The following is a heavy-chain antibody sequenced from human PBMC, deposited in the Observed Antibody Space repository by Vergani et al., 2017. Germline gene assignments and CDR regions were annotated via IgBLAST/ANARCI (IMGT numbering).Heavy chain of an antibody. CDR2: IIPILGIA. D-gene: IGHD4-17*01. J-gene: IGHJ3*02. CDR1: GGTFSSYT. CDR3: ARTPTSRRDYGDAIDI. Sequence: QVQLVQSGAEVKKPGSSVKVSCKASGGTFSSYTISWVRQAPGQGLEWMGRIIPILGIANYAQKFQGRVTITADKSTSTAYMELSSLRSEDTAVYYCARTPTSRRDYGDAIDIWGQGTMVTVSS. V-gene: IGHV1-69*02.